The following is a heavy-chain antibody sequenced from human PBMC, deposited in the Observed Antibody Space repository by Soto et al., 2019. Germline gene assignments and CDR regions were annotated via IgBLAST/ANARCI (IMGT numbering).Heavy chain of an antibody. CDR2: ISGSGGST. Sequence: EVQLLESGGGLVQPGGSLRLSCAASGFTFSSSAMSWVRQAPGKGLDWVSNISGSGGSTYYADSVKGRFTISRYNPKNTLHLQMNSLRVEDSAVYYCAKRGRGAVAFDYWGQGTLVTVSS. CDR1: GFTFSSSA. D-gene: IGHD6-19*01. CDR3: AKRGRGAVAFDY. V-gene: IGHV3-23*01. J-gene: IGHJ4*02.